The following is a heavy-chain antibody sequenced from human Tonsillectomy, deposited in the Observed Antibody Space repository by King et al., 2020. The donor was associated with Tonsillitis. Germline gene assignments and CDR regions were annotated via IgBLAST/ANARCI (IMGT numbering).Heavy chain of an antibody. V-gene: IGHV3-30*04. Sequence: VQLVESGGGVVQPGRSLRLSCAASGFTFSIYGLHWVRQAPGKGLEWVAVISTDGSNKDFADSVKGRFNISRDNSKNTLYLQMNSLRPEDTAVYYCARGIIALAGCYYYYGMDVWGQGTTITVSS. J-gene: IGHJ6*02. D-gene: IGHD6-19*01. CDR2: ISTDGSNK. CDR1: GFTFSIYG. CDR3: ARGIIALAGCYYYYGMDV.